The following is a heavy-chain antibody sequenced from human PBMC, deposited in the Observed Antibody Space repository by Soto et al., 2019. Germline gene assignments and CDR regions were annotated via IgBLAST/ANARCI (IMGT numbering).Heavy chain of an antibody. D-gene: IGHD1-26*01. CDR2: IYYSGST. CDR3: AREGGVGATAFEY. J-gene: IGHJ4*02. CDR1: GGSISSYY. V-gene: IGHV4-59*01. Sequence: SETLSLTCTVSGGSISSYYWSWIRQPPGKGLEWIGYIYYSGSTNYNPSLKSRVTISVDTSKHQFSLKLSSVTAADTAVYYCAREGGVGATAFEYWGQGTPVTVAS.